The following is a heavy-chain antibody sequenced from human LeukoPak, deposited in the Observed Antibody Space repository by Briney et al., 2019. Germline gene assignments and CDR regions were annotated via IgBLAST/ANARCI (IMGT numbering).Heavy chain of an antibody. J-gene: IGHJ4*02. Sequence: PSGTLSLTCTVSGGSISSSSYYWGWIRQPPGKGLEWIGSIYYSGSTYYNPSLKSRVTISVDTSKNQFSLKLSSVTAADTAVYYCARQKGGRWFRELQQPDYWGQGTLVTVSS. V-gene: IGHV4-39*01. CDR1: GGSISSSSYY. CDR3: ARQKGGRWFRELQQPDY. CDR2: IYYSGST. D-gene: IGHD3-10*01.